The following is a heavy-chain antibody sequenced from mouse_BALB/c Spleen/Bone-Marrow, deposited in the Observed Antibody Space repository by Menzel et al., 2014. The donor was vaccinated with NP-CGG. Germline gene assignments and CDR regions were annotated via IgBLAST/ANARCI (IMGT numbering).Heavy chain of an antibody. CDR1: GFSLTVYG. J-gene: IGHJ2*01. CDR2: IWGDGIT. CDR3: AREGNYFDY. V-gene: IGHV2-6-7*01. Sequence: VNLVESGPGLVAPSQSLSITCTVSGFSLTVYGVNWVRQPPGKGLEWLGMIWGDGITDYNSAFKSRLSISKDDSKSQVFLRMNSLQTDDTAKYYCAREGNYFDYWGQGTTLTVSS.